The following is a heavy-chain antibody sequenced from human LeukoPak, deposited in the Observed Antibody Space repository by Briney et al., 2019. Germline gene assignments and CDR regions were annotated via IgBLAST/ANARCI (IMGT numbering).Heavy chain of an antibody. CDR1: GFTFSSYA. J-gene: IGHJ4*02. V-gene: IGHV3-21*01. CDR2: ISSSSSYI. D-gene: IGHD3-22*01. CDR3: ASAWHLGIVVVMLDS. Sequence: PGGSLRLSCAASGFTFSSYAMSWVRQAPGKGLEWVSSISSSSSYIYYADSVKGRFTISRDNAKSSLYLQMNSLRAEDTAVYYCASAWHLGIVVVMLDSWGQGTLVTVSS.